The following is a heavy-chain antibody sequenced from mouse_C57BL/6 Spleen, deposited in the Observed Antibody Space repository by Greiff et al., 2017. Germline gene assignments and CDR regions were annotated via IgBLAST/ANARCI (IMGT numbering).Heavy chain of an antibody. CDR3: ARGGRRPYFDV. V-gene: IGHV1-59*01. J-gene: IGHJ1*03. CDR1: GYTFTSYW. D-gene: IGHD1-2*01. Sequence: QVQLQQPGAELVRPGTSVKLSCKASGYTFTSYWMHWEKQRPGQGLEWIGVIDPSDSYTNYNQKFKGKATLTVDTASSTAYMQLSSVTSEDSAVYYCARGGRRPYFDVWGTGTTVTVSS. CDR2: IDPSDSYT.